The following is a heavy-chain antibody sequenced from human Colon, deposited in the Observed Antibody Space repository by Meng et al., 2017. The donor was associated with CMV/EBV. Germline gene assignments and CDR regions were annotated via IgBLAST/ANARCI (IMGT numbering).Heavy chain of an antibody. V-gene: IGHV1-2*02. D-gene: IGHD3-3*02. J-gene: IGHJ5*02. Sequence: QVRLVKSGAEVKKPGASVKVSCKTSGYTFTDYYIHWVRQAPGQGLEWMGWINSISGDTNYAQKFQGRVTMTRDTSITTAYMELNSLKSDDTAVYYCGRDRHLDPWGQGTLVTVSS. CDR2: INSISGDT. CDR3: GRDRHLDP. CDR1: GYTFTDYY.